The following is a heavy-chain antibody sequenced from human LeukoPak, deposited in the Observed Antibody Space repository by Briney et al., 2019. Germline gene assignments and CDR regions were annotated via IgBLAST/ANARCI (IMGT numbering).Heavy chain of an antibody. CDR2: IYHSGST. CDR1: GYSISSGYY. Sequence: SETLSLTCTVSGYSISSGYYWGWIRQPPGKGLEWIGSIYHSGSTYYNPSLKSRVTISVDTSKNQFSLKLSSVTAADTAVYYCAREGDSSSWIDYWGQGTLVTVSS. D-gene: IGHD6-13*01. V-gene: IGHV4-38-2*02. CDR3: AREGDSSSWIDY. J-gene: IGHJ4*02.